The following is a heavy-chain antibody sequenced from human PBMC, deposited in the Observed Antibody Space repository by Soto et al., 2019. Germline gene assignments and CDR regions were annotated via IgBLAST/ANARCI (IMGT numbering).Heavy chain of an antibody. Sequence: EVQLVESGGGLVQPGGSLRLSCAASGFSFSNYDMHWVRQATGKGLEWVSAIGIAGNTYYADSVKGRLTISRGNDKNSLYLQMNSLRAEDTAVYYCARGGSVGYRYPYGLDVWGQGTTVTVSS. CDR2: IGIAGNT. J-gene: IGHJ6*02. CDR3: ARGGSVGYRYPYGLDV. D-gene: IGHD5-18*01. V-gene: IGHV3-13*01. CDR1: GFSFSNYD.